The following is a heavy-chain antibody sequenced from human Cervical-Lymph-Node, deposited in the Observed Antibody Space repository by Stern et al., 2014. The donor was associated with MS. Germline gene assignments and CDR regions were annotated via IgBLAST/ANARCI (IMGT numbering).Heavy chain of an antibody. CDR2: IYTSGST. CDR1: GGSISSGSYY. Sequence: QVQLQESGPGLVKPSQTLSLTCTVSGGSISSGSYYWSWIRQPAGKGLEWIGRIYTSGSTNYNPSLKSRVTISVDTPKNHFPLKLSSVTAADTAVYYCARDLVGYSYGNWYFDLWGRGTLVTVSS. D-gene: IGHD5-18*01. CDR3: ARDLVGYSYGNWYFDL. J-gene: IGHJ2*01. V-gene: IGHV4-61*02.